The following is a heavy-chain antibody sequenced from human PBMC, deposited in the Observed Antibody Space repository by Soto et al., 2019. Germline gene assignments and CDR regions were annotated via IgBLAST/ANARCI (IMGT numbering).Heavy chain of an antibody. D-gene: IGHD2-15*01. Sequence: PGGSLRLSCAASGFTFSRYGMHWVRQAPGKGLEWVAVIWYDGSNKYYADSVKGRFTISRDNSKNTLYLQMNSLRAEDTAVYYCARDSICSGGSCYGRQYYYYYMDVWGKGTTVTVSS. J-gene: IGHJ6*03. CDR3: ARDSICSGGSCYGRQYYYYYMDV. CDR2: IWYDGSNK. CDR1: GFTFSRYG. V-gene: IGHV3-33*01.